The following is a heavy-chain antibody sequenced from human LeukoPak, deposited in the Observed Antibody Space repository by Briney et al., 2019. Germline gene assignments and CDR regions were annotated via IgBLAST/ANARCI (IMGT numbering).Heavy chain of an antibody. CDR1: GFTFSSYG. Sequence: PGGSLRLPCAASGFTFSSYGMHWVRQAPGKGLEWVAVIWYDGSNKYYADSVKGRFTISRDNSKNTLYLQMNSLRAEDTAVYYCARDLVPWSTHTAMVTDAFDIWGQGTTVTVSS. V-gene: IGHV3-33*01. J-gene: IGHJ3*02. CDR3: ARDLVPWSTHTAMVTDAFDI. CDR2: IWYDGSNK. D-gene: IGHD5-18*01.